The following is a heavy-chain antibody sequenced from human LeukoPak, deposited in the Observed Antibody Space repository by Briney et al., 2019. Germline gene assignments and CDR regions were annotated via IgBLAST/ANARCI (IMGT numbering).Heavy chain of an antibody. CDR3: ARHNGAAAGPVY. Sequence: SETLSLTCTVSGGSISSDSYYWAWIRQPPGKGLEWIASIYYSGSTYYNPSLKSRVTISIDTSKNQFSLTLSSVTAADTAVYYCARHNGAAAGPVYWGQGTLVTVSS. V-gene: IGHV4-39*01. CDR1: GGSISSDSYY. J-gene: IGHJ4*02. D-gene: IGHD6-13*01. CDR2: IYYSGST.